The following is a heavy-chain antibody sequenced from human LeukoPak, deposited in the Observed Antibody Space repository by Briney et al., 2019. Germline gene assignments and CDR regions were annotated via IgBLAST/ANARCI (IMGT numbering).Heavy chain of an antibody. CDR2: INPNSGGT. CDR1: GYTFTGYY. V-gene: IGHV1-2*02. CDR3: ARGRYSYGYVWFDP. J-gene: IGHJ5*02. Sequence: AASVKVSCKASGYTFTGYYMHWVRQAPGQGLEWMGWINPNSGGTDYAQKVQGRVTMSTDTSTSTANMELRSLRSEDTAVYYCARGRYSYGYVWFDPWGQGTLVTVSS. D-gene: IGHD5-18*01.